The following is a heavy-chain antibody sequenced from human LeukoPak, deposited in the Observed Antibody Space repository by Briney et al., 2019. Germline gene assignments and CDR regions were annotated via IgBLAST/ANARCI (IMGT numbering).Heavy chain of an antibody. D-gene: IGHD6-6*01. J-gene: IGHJ4*02. CDR2: IWYDGSNK. Sequence: GRSLRLSCAASGFTFSSYGMHWVRQAPGKGLEWVAVIWYDGSNKYYADSVKGRFTISRDNSKNTLYLQMNSLRAEDTAVYYCARDRLAARRSGRLDYWGQGTLVTVSS. V-gene: IGHV3-33*01. CDR3: ARDRLAARRSGRLDY. CDR1: GFTFSSYG.